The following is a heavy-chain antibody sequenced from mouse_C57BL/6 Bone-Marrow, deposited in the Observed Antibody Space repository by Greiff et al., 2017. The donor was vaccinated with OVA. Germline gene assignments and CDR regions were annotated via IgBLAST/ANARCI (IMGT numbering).Heavy chain of an antibody. CDR1: GYTFTSYW. CDR2: IDPSDSYT. J-gene: IGHJ2*01. V-gene: IGHV1-69*01. Sequence: VQLQQPGAELVMPGASVKLSCKASGYTFTSYWMHWVKQRPGQGLEWIGEIDPSDSYTNYNQKFKGKSTLTVDKSSSTAYMQLSSLTSEDSAVYYCARGGYGGDYWGQGTTLTVSS. CDR3: ARGGYGGDY. D-gene: IGHD2-2*01.